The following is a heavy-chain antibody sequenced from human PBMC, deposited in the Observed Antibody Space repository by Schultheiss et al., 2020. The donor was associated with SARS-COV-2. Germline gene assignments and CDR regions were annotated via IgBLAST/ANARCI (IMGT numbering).Heavy chain of an antibody. CDR1: GGTFSSYA. V-gene: IGHV1-69*13. CDR3: ARDGQDIVVVVAAILDY. J-gene: IGHJ4*02. D-gene: IGHD2-15*01. Sequence: SVKVSCKASGGTFSSYAISWVRQAPGQGLEWMGGIIPIFGTANYAQKFQGRVTITADESTSTAYMELSSLRSEDTAVYYCARDGQDIVVVVAAILDYWGQGTLVTVSS. CDR2: IIPIFGTA.